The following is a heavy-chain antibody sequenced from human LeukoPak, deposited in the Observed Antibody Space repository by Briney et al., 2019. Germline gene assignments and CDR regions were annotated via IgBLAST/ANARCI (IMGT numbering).Heavy chain of an antibody. CDR1: GGSYSGYY. V-gene: IGHV4-34*01. J-gene: IGHJ4*02. CDR2: INHSGST. CDR3: ATIYDSSGYYHY. Sequence: SSETLSLTCALSGGSYSGYYWRCIRQPPGKGLEGSGEINHSGSTNYNPSLKSRVTISVDTSKNQFSLKLSSVTAADTAVYYCATIYDSSGYYHYWGQGTLVTVSS. D-gene: IGHD3-22*01.